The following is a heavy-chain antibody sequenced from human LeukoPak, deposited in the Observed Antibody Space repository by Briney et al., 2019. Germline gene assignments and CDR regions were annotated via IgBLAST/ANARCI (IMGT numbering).Heavy chain of an antibody. CDR1: GFTFSSYA. Sequence: GGSLRLSCAASGFTFSSYAMSWVRQAPGKGLEWVSGIVGSLGSTYYADSVKGRFTISRDNSKNTLFLQMNSLRADDTAVYYCAISPSFVRWQHDAFDIWGQGTMVTVSS. CDR3: AISPSFVRWQHDAFDI. D-gene: IGHD4-23*01. J-gene: IGHJ3*02. V-gene: IGHV3-23*01. CDR2: IVGSLGST.